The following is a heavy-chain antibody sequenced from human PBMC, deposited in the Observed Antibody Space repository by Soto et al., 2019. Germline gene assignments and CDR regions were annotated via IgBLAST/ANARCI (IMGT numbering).Heavy chain of an antibody. Sequence: SETLSLTCTVTGGAISGYYWTWIRQSDGEGLEWIGRIYSSGSTNYNPSLKSRVTIPLDTSMNYLSLRLSSVTAADTAVYYCARGQRFSDWFDPWGQGTLVTVSS. CDR2: IYSSGST. V-gene: IGHV4-4*07. CDR1: GGAISGYY. D-gene: IGHD3-3*01. CDR3: ARGQRFSDWFDP. J-gene: IGHJ5*02.